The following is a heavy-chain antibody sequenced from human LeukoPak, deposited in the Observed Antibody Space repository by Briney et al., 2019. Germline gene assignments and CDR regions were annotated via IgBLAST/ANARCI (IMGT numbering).Heavy chain of an antibody. CDR2: ISSGGRTI. CDR3: ARDPPEIAAAGMSPIYFDY. J-gene: IGHJ4*02. D-gene: IGHD6-13*01. CDR1: GFTFSDYY. Sequence: PGGSLRLSCAASGFTFSDYYMSWIRQAPGRGLEWVSYISSGGRTIYYADSVKGRFTISRDNAKNSLYLQMNSLRAEDTAVYYCARDPPEIAAAGMSPIYFDYWGQGTLVTVSS. V-gene: IGHV3-11*04.